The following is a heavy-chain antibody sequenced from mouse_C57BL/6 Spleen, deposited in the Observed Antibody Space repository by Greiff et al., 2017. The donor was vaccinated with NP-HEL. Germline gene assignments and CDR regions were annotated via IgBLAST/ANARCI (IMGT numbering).Heavy chain of an antibody. CDR1: GYAFSSSW. Sequence: QVQLKQSGPELVKPGASVKISCKASGYAFSSSWMNWVKQRPGKGLEWIGRIYPGDGDTNYNGKFKGKATLTADKSSSTAYMQLSSLTSEDSAVYFCAKGLRYGHFDYWGQGTTLTVSS. J-gene: IGHJ2*01. CDR3: AKGLRYGHFDY. D-gene: IGHD1-1*01. V-gene: IGHV1-82*01. CDR2: IYPGDGDT.